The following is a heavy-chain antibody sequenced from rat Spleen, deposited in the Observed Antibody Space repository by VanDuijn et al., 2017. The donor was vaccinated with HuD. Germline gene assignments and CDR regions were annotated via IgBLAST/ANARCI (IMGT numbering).Heavy chain of an antibody. CDR2: ISTGGGST. CDR1: GFTFSNYY. Sequence: EVQLVESGGGLVQPGRSLKLSCAASGFTFSNYYMAWVRQAPTKGLEWVAYISTGGGSTYYRDSVKGRFTISRDNTKNTLNLQMNSLRSEDTATYYCARHDGGRAYWGQGTLVTVSS. D-gene: IGHD1-12*02. CDR3: ARHDGGRAY. J-gene: IGHJ3*01. V-gene: IGHV5-25*01.